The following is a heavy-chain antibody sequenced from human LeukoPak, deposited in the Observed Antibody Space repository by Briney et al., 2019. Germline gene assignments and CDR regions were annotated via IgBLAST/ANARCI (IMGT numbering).Heavy chain of an antibody. J-gene: IGHJ3*02. D-gene: IGHD3-22*01. CDR1: GFTFSSYA. Sequence: GGSLRLSCAASGFTFSSYAMHWVRQAPGKGLEWVAVISYDGSNKYYADSVKGRFTISRDNSKNTLYLQMNSLRAEDTAVYYCAREHPGYYYDSSGYRHAFDIWGQGTMVTVSS. CDR2: ISYDGSNK. CDR3: AREHPGYYYDSSGYRHAFDI. V-gene: IGHV3-30-3*01.